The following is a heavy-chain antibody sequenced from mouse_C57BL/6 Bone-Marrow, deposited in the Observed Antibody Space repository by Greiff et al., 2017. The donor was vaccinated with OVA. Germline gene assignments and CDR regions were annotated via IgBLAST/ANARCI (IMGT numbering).Heavy chain of an antibody. J-gene: IGHJ3*01. CDR3: TRRRENGYYVLFAY. D-gene: IGHD2-3*01. Sequence: EVQLQQSGTVLARPGASVKMSCKTSGYTFTSYWMHWVKQRPGQGLEWIGAIYPGNSDTSYNQKFKGKAKLTAVTSASTAYMELSSLTNEDSAVYYCTRRRENGYYVLFAYWGQGTLVTVSA. CDR2: IYPGNSDT. CDR1: GYTFTSYW. V-gene: IGHV1-5*01.